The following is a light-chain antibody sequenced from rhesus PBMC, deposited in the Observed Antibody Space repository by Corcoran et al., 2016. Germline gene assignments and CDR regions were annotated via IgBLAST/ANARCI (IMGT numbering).Light chain of an antibody. CDR1: QGISNY. Sequence: DIQMTQSPSSLSASVGDTVTITCRASQGISNYLAWYQQKPGKAPKPLIYYASNLESGVPSRFSGSGSGTDFSLNISSRQPEDFAINYCQQQNSYPRTFGQGTKVEIK. CDR3: QQQNSYPRT. CDR2: YAS. V-gene: IGKV1S14*01. J-gene: IGKJ1*01.